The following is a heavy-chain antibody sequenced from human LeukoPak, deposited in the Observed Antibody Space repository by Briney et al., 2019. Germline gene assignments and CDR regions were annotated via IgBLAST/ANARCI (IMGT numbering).Heavy chain of an antibody. J-gene: IGHJ5*02. Sequence: SVKVSCKASGGTFSSYAISWVRQAPGQGLEWMGGINPIFGTANYAQKFQGRVTITTDESTSTAYMELSSLRSEDTAVYYCARDRVARNDYGDPETWFDPWGQGTLVTVSS. CDR1: GGTFSSYA. CDR2: INPIFGTA. V-gene: IGHV1-69*05. D-gene: IGHD4-17*01. CDR3: ARDRVARNDYGDPETWFDP.